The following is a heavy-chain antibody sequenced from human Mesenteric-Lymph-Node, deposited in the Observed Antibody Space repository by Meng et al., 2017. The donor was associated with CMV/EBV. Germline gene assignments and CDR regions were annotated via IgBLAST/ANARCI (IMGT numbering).Heavy chain of an antibody. Sequence: GGSLRLSCAASAFIFSSYAMHWVRQAPGKGLEWVAVISYDGRNQFYADSVKGRFTISRDNSMNTLYLQMNGLRAEDTAVYYCARAYHDLLTGYYSFDYWGQGTLVTVSS. CDR2: ISYDGRNQ. J-gene: IGHJ4*02. CDR1: AFIFSSYA. CDR3: ARAYHDLLTGYYSFDY. D-gene: IGHD3-9*01. V-gene: IGHV3-30*04.